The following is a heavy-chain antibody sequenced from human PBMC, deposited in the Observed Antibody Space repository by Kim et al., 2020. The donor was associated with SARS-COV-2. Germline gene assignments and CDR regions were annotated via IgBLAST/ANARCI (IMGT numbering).Heavy chain of an antibody. CDR3: TTTYDSSGDAYLDFDY. D-gene: IGHD3-22*01. CDR2: IKSKTDGGTT. J-gene: IGHJ4*02. V-gene: IGHV3-15*01. CDR1: GFTFSNAW. Sequence: GGSLRLSCAASGFTFSNAWMSWVRQAPGKGLEWVGRIKSKTDGGTTDYAAPVKGRFTISRDDSKNTLYLQMNSLKTEDTAVYYCTTTYDSSGDAYLDFDYWGQGTLVTVSS.